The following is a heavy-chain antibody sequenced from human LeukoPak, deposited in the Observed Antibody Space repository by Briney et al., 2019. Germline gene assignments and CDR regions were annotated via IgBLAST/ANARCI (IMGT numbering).Heavy chain of an antibody. V-gene: IGHV4-59*12. J-gene: IGHJ4*02. CDR1: GDSISSYY. CDR3: AGEVVATAGVDY. CDR2: IYYSGST. Sequence: SETLSLTCTVSGDSISSYYWSWIRQPPGKGLEWIGYIYYSGSTSYNPSLKSRVTIPIDTSKNQFSLNLRSVTAADTAVYYCAGEVVATAGVDYWGQGTLVTVSS. D-gene: IGHD6-13*01.